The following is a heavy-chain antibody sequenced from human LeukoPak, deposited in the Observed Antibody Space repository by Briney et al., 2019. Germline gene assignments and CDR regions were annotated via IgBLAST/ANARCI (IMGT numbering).Heavy chain of an antibody. CDR1: GGSISSYY. CDR2: IYYSGST. D-gene: IGHD3-10*01. J-gene: IGHJ4*02. V-gene: IGHV4-59*01. CDR3: ARGPPRRGFDY. Sequence: SETLSLTCTVSGGSISSYYWSWIRQPPGKGLEWIGYIYYSGSTNYNPSLKSRVTISVDTSKNQFPLKLSSVTAADTAVYYCARGPPRRGFDYWGQGTLVTVSS.